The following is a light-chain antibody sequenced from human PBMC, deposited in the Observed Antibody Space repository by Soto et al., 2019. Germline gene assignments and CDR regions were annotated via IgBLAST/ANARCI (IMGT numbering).Light chain of an antibody. CDR2: GAS. Sequence: EIVLTQSPGTLSLSPGERATLSCRASQSLSSNFLAWYQQKPGQAPRLLIYGASSRATGIPDRFSGSGSGTDFTLTISRLEPEDFAVYYCQQYGSSPLITFGQGTRLEIK. CDR3: QQYGSSPLIT. V-gene: IGKV3-20*01. CDR1: QSLSSNF. J-gene: IGKJ5*01.